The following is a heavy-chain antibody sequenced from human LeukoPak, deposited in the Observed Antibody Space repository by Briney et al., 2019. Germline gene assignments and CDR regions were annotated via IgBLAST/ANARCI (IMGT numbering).Heavy chain of an antibody. CDR2: MSYNGFNK. Sequence: GRSLRLSCAASGFTFRNYAIHWVRQAPGKGLEWLTVMSYNGFNKYYADSVKGRFTISRDNSKNTLYLQMNSLRAEDTAVYYCARVKVMAFDYWGQGTLVTVSS. CDR1: GFTFRNYA. J-gene: IGHJ4*02. V-gene: IGHV3-30-3*01. CDR3: ARVKVMAFDY. D-gene: IGHD2-21*01.